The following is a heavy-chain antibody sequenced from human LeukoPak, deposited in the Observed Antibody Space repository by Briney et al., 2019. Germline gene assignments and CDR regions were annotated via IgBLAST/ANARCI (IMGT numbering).Heavy chain of an antibody. CDR2: IIPIFGTA. CDR1: GGTFSSYA. CDR3: ARTYYYDSSGYPLAGMDV. J-gene: IGHJ6*02. V-gene: IGHV1-69*13. Sequence: ASVKVSCKASGGTFSSYAISWVRQAPGQGLEWMRGIIPIFGTANYAQKFQGRVTITADESTSTAYMELSSLRSEDTAVYYCARTYYYDSSGYPLAGMDVWGQGTTVTVSS. D-gene: IGHD3-22*01.